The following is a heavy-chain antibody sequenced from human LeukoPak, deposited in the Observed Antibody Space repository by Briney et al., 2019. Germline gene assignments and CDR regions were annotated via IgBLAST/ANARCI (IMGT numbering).Heavy chain of an antibody. CDR3: ARFKSGGAAADY. D-gene: IGHD6-13*01. J-gene: IGHJ4*02. CDR1: GGSLSGYY. CDR2: IYYSGST. V-gene: IGHV4-59*01. Sequence: SETLSLTCTVSGGSLSGYYWSWLRQPPGKGLEWIGYIYYSGSTNYNPSLKSRVTISVDTSKNQFSLKLSSVTAADTAVYYCARFKSGGAAADYWGQGTLVTVSS.